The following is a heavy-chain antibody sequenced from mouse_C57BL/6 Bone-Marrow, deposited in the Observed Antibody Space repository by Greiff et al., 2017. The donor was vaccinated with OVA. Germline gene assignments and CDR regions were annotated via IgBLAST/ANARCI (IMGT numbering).Heavy chain of an antibody. CDR3: ARDGYYYGSSNWYCDV. CDR2: ISDGGSYT. J-gene: IGHJ1*03. CDR1: GFTFSSYA. V-gene: IGHV5-4*01. D-gene: IGHD1-1*01. Sequence: EVKVEESGGGLVKPGGSLKLSCAASGFTFSSYAMSWVRQTPEKRLEWVATISDGGSYTYYPDNVKGRFTISRDNAKNNLYLQMSHLKSEDTAMYYCARDGYYYGSSNWYCDVWGTGTTVTVSS.